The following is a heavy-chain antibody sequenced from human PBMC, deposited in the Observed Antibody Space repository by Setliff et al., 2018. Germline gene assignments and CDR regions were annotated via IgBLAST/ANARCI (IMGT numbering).Heavy chain of an antibody. CDR1: GFTFSSYS. V-gene: IGHV3-53*01. D-gene: IGHD2-15*01. J-gene: IGHJ3*01. Sequence: PGGSLRLSCAASGFTFSSYSMNWVRQAPGKGLEWVSIIYSGGTTYYAASMKGRFTISRDNSKRTLYLQMSSLRADDTAVYYCAKDWWGPPESFDVWGQGTVVTVS. CDR3: AKDWWGPPESFDV. CDR2: IYSGGTT.